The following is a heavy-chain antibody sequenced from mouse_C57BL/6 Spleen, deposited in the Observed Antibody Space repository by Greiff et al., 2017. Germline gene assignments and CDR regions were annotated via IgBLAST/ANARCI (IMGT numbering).Heavy chain of an antibody. J-gene: IGHJ2*01. CDR3: ARRDYYGSSRGDY. V-gene: IGHV1-54*01. Sequence: VQLQQSGAELVRPGTSVKVSCKASGYAFTNYLIEWVKQRPGQGLEWIGVINPGSGGTNYNEKFKGKATLTADKSSSTAYMQLSSLTSEDSAVYFCARRDYYGSSRGDYWGQGTTLTVSS. CDR1: GYAFTNYL. CDR2: INPGSGGT. D-gene: IGHD1-1*01.